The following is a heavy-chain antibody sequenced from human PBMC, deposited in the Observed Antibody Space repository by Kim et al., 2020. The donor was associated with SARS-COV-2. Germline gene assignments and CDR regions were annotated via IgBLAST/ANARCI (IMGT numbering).Heavy chain of an antibody. CDR2: I. V-gene: IGHV3-48*03. CDR3: ARGPNYSPFDY. J-gene: IGHJ4*02. Sequence: IYHTDSVRGQFNIARDNDKNSLNLKMNSLRAEDTAVYYYARGPNYSPFDYWGQGTLVTVSS. D-gene: IGHD4-4*01.